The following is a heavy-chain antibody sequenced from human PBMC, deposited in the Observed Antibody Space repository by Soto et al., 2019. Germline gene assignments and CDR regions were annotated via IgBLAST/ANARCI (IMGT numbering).Heavy chain of an antibody. CDR1: GGSFGGYY. J-gene: IGHJ5*01. Sequence: QVHLQQWGAGLLRPSETLFLTCGISGGSFGGYYWTWIRQSPGKGLEWFGEVNYSGRPNYNPSLKSRVTVSLDMTNNSFSLTLNSVTAADTAFYYCARGGGPSSSYFGFDSWGKGPLVSVYS. D-gene: IGHD6-13*01. V-gene: IGHV4-34*02. CDR2: VNYSGRP. CDR3: ARGGGPSSSYFGFDS.